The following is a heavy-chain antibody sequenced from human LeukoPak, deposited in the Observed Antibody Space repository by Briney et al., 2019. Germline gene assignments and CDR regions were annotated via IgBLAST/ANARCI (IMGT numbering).Heavy chain of an antibody. D-gene: IGHD6-19*01. CDR2: IYTSGST. CDR3: ARVLSSYYYYYMDV. CDR1: GGSISSGSYY. V-gene: IGHV4-61*02. J-gene: IGHJ6*03. Sequence: SETLSLTCTVSGGSISSGSYYWSWIRQPAWKGLEWIGRIYTSGSTNYNPSLKSRVTISVDTSKNQFSLKLSSVTAADTAVYYCARVLSSYYYYYMDVWGKGTTVTVSS.